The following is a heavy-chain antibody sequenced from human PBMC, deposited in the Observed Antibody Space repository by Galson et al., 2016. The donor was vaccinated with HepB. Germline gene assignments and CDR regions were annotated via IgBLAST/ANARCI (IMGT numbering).Heavy chain of an antibody. CDR3: ARGDSGGSFSLEY. Sequence: SLRLSCAASGFTFSNYGMHWVRQAPGKGLEWVAVISDDGSEKYYGDTVKGRYTVSRDNSRNTLNLQMNSLRAEDTALYYCARGDSGGSFSLEYWGQGTLVTVSS. D-gene: IGHD2-15*01. J-gene: IGHJ4*02. CDR1: GFTFSNYG. V-gene: IGHV3-33*05. CDR2: ISDDGSEK.